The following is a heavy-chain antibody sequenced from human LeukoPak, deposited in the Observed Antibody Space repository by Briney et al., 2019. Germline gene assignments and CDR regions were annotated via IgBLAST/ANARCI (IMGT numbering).Heavy chain of an antibody. CDR2: INPNSGGT. D-gene: IGHD6-19*01. V-gene: IGHV1-2*02. CDR3: ARDSANPGIAVAGTGRFDP. Sequence: GASVKVSCRASGYSFTYYYMHWVRQAPGQGLEWVGWINPNSGGTNYAQKFQGRVTMTRDTSISTAYMELSRLRSDDTAVYYCARDSANPGIAVAGTGRFDPWGQGTLVTVSS. J-gene: IGHJ5*02. CDR1: GYSFTYYY.